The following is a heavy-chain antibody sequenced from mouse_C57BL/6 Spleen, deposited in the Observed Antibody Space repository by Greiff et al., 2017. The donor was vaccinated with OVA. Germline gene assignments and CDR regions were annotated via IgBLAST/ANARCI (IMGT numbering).Heavy chain of an antibody. CDR2: ISSGSSTI. CDR1: GFTFSVYG. Sequence: EVQLVESGGGLVKPGGSLKLSCAASGFTFSVYGMHWVRQAPEKGLEWVAYISSGSSTIYYADTVKGRFTISRDNAKNTLFLQMTSLRSEDTAMYYCATNWSFAYWGQGTLVTVSA. D-gene: IGHD4-1*01. V-gene: IGHV5-17*01. CDR3: ATNWSFAY. J-gene: IGHJ3*01.